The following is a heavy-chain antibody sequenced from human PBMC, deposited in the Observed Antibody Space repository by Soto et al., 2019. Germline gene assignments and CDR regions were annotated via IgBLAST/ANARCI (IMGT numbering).Heavy chain of an antibody. J-gene: IGHJ6*02. CDR2: IIPILGIA. CDR3: AGDDYGAYPYYYYYYGMDV. V-gene: IGHV1-69*02. D-gene: IGHD4-17*01. Sequence: QVQLVQSGAEVKKPGSSVKVSCKASGGTFSSYTISWVRQAPGQGLEWMGRIIPILGIANYAQKFQGRVTITADKXXSXAGXELSSLRSEDTAVYYCAGDDYGAYPYYYYYYGMDVWGQGTTVTVSS. CDR1: GGTFSSYT.